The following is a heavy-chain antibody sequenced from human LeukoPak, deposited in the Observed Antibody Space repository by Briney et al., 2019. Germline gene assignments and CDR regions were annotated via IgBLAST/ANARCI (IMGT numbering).Heavy chain of an antibody. J-gene: IGHJ6*02. D-gene: IGHD3-10*01. V-gene: IGHV4-30-2*02. Sequence: SETLSLTCTVSGGSISSGGYYWSWIRQPPGKGLEWIGYIYHSGSTYYNPSLKSRVTISVDRSKNQFSLKLSPVTAADTAVYYCATDGSGSYYITYGMDVWGQGTTVTVSS. CDR1: GGSISSGGYY. CDR2: IYHSGST. CDR3: ATDGSGSYYITYGMDV.